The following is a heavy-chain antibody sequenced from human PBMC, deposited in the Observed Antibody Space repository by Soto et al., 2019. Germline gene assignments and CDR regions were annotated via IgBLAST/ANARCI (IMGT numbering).Heavy chain of an antibody. CDR1: GFTFSNYA. V-gene: IGHV3-23*01. CDR2: ISGSGGTT. D-gene: IGHD2-15*01. CDR3: VKGKCGGGRCYFGS. J-gene: IGHJ4*02. Sequence: EVQLLESGGGVVQPGGSLRLSCAASGFTFSNYAMSWVRQAPGKGLEWVAAISGSGGTTYYADSVKGRFAISRDNSKNTLALQMTSLRGEARALYYGVKGKCGGGRCYFGSWGQGTLVTVSS.